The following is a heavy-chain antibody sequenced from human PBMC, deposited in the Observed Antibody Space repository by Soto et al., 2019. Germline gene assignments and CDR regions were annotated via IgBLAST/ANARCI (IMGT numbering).Heavy chain of an antibody. V-gene: IGHV3-53*01. D-gene: IGHD2-8*01. CDR2: IYSGGST. Sequence: GGSLRLSCADSGFSVSDNFMNWVRQAPGKGLEWVSIIYSGGSTFYADSVRGRFTISRDNSKNTLYLQMNSLRAEDTAVYYCARDPYGNMDRGLDVWGQGTSVTVSS. J-gene: IGHJ6*02. CDR1: GFSVSDNF. CDR3: ARDPYGNMDRGLDV.